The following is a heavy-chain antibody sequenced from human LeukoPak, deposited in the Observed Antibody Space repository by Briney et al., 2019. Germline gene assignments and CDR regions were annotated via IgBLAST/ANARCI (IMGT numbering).Heavy chain of an antibody. J-gene: IGHJ4*02. V-gene: IGHV4-59*01. D-gene: IGHD5-12*01. CDR2: IYYSGST. CDR3: ARGGPMATTTPFDY. CDR1: GGSISSYY. Sequence: MSSETLSLTCTVSGGSISSYYWSWIRQPPGKGLEWIGDIYYSGSTNYNPSLKSRVTISVDTSKNQFSLKLSSVTAADTAVYYCARGGPMATTTPFDYWGQGTLVTVSS.